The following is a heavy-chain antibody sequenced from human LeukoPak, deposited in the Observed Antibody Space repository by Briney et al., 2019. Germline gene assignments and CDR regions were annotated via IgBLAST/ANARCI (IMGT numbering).Heavy chain of an antibody. CDR2: ITDSGRRT. D-gene: IGHD2-15*01. CDR1: GFTFSTYA. CDR3: AKGYCSGGSCYRFYGMDV. Sequence: GGSLRLSCAASGFTFSTYAMSWVRQAPGKVLEWVSAITDSGRRTYYADSVKGRFTVSRDNSQNTLYLQVNSLRGEDTAVYYCAKGYCSGGSCYRFYGMDVWGQGTTVTVSS. J-gene: IGHJ6*02. V-gene: IGHV3-23*01.